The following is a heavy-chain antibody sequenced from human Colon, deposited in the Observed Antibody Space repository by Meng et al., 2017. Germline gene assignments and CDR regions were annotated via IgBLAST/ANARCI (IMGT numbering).Heavy chain of an antibody. CDR3: ASGRKYCSSTSCYGQFDY. V-gene: IGHV4-4*02. Sequence: QVPLEESGPGLVKPSGTLSLTCAVSGGSISSSNWWSWVPQPPGKGLEWIGEIYHSGSTNYNPSLKSRVTISVDKSKNQFSLKLSSVTAADTAVYYCASGRKYCSSTSCYGQFDYWGQGTLVTVSS. CDR1: GGSISSSNW. D-gene: IGHD2-2*01. CDR2: IYHSGST. J-gene: IGHJ4*02.